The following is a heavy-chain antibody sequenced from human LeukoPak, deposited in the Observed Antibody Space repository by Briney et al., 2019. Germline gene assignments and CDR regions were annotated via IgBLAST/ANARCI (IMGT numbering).Heavy chain of an antibody. J-gene: IGHJ4*02. CDR3: ARKLSITMVRGVNPFDY. Sequence: SETLSLTCAVYGGSFSGYYWSWIRQPPGKGLEWIGEINHSGSTNYNPSLKSRVTISVDTSKNQFSLKLSSVTAADTAVHYCARKLSITMVRGVNPFDYWGQGTLVTVSS. V-gene: IGHV4-34*01. CDR1: GGSFSGYY. CDR2: INHSGST. D-gene: IGHD3-10*01.